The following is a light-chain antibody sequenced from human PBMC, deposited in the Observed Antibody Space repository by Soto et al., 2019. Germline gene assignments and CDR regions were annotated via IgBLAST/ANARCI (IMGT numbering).Light chain of an antibody. CDR2: DAS. J-gene: IGKJ1*01. Sequence: EIVLTQSPGTVCLSPGERATLSCRASQSVNSNYLAWYQQKPGQAPRLLMYDASTRATAIPDRFSGSGSGTDFTLTINRLEPEDSAVYYCQQYGSSRTFGQGTKVDI. CDR1: QSVNSNY. V-gene: IGKV3-20*01. CDR3: QQYGSSRT.